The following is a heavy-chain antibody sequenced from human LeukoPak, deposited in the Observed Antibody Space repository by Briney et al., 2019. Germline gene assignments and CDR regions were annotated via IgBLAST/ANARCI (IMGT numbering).Heavy chain of an antibody. CDR1: GYTFTSCG. J-gene: IGHJ4*02. Sequence: GASVKVSCKASGYTFTSCGISWVRQAPGQGLEWMGWISAYNGNTNYAQKLQGRVTMTTDTSTSTAYMELRSLRSDDTAVYYCARDPPSYSSGWYGFDYWGQGTLVTVSS. CDR3: ARDPPSYSSGWYGFDY. V-gene: IGHV1-18*01. CDR2: ISAYNGNT. D-gene: IGHD6-19*01.